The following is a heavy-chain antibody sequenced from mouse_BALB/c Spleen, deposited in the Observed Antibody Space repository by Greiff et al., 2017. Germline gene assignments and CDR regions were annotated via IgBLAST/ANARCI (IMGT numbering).Heavy chain of an antibody. CDR2: IDPANGNT. V-gene: IGHV14-3*02. J-gene: IGHJ3*01. CDR1: GFNIKDTY. D-gene: IGHD2-4*01. Sequence: VQLKQSGAELVKPGASVKLSCTASGFNIKDTYMHWVKQRPEQGLEWIGRIDPANGNTKYDPKFQGKATITADTSSNTAYLQLSSLTSEDTAVYYCASMITTGAYWGQGTLVTVSA. CDR3: ASMITTGAY.